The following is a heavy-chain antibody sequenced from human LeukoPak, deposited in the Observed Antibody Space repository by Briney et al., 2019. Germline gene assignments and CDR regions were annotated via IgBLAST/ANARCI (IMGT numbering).Heavy chain of an antibody. CDR1: GGSISSTTYY. CDR3: ARVRRDIVATIPPYFDY. Sequence: SQTLSLTCTVSGGSISSTTYYWGWIRQPPGKGLEWIGSMSYRGTTYYNPSLKSRVTISVDTSKNQFSLKLSSVTAADTAMYYCARVRRDIVATIPPYFDYWGQGTLVTVSS. V-gene: IGHV4-39*07. J-gene: IGHJ4*02. D-gene: IGHD5-12*01. CDR2: MSYRGTT.